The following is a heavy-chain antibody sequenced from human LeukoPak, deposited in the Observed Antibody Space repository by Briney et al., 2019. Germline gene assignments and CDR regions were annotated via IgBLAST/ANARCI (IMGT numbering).Heavy chain of an antibody. CDR2: INPKTGGT. Sequence: ASVKVSCKASGYIFTGHYMNWVRQVPGQGLEWMGRINPKTGGTNYAQNFQGRVTMTRDPSISTTYMELSRLRPDDTAVYYCARVGDGLNDAFDIWGQGTMVTVSS. D-gene: IGHD5-24*01. CDR1: GYIFTGHY. J-gene: IGHJ3*02. CDR3: ARVGDGLNDAFDI. V-gene: IGHV1-2*06.